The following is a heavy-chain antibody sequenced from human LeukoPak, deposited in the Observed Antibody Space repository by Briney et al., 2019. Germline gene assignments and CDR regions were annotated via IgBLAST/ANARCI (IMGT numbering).Heavy chain of an antibody. J-gene: IGHJ4*02. V-gene: IGHV4-59*01. Sequence: SETLSLTCTVFGGSISSYNWSWIRQPPGKGLEWIGYISYSGATNYNPSLKSRVTISVAPSKNQFSLKLRSVTAPDTAVYYCARDRGNYFDYWGQGTLVTVSS. CDR1: GGSISSYN. CDR2: ISYSGAT. D-gene: IGHD6-13*01. CDR3: ARDRGNYFDY.